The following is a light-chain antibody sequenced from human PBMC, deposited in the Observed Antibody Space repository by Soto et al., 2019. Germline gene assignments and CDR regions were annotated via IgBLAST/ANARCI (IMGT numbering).Light chain of an antibody. Sequence: EIVLTQSPATLSLSLGERATLSCRASQSIGSYLAWYQHKLGQPPRLLIYDASNRATGIPVRFSGSGSGTDFTLTISSLDPEDFAVYYCQQRSTWPPFSFGPGTKVDIK. V-gene: IGKV3-11*01. CDR1: QSIGSY. CDR2: DAS. J-gene: IGKJ3*01. CDR3: QQRSTWPPFS.